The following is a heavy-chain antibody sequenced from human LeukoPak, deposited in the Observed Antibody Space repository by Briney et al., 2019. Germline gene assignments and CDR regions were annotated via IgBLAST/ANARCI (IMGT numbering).Heavy chain of an antibody. J-gene: IGHJ5*02. D-gene: IGHD3-9*01. CDR3: ARGGSRYFDWLLSWDWFDP. V-gene: IGHV1-69*04. Sequence: ASVKVSCKASGGTFSSYAISWVRQAPGQGLEWMGRIIPILGIANYAQKFQGRVTITADKSTSTAYMELSSLRSEDTAVYYCARGGSRYFDWLLSWDWFDPWGQGTLVTVSS. CDR2: IIPILGIA. CDR1: GGTFSSYA.